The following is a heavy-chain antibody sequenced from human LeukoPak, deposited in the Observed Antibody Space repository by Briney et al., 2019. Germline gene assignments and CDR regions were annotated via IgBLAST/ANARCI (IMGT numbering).Heavy chain of an antibody. CDR3: ATRSSWYDVDY. J-gene: IGHJ4*02. D-gene: IGHD6-13*01. V-gene: IGHV4-59*05. Sequence: SSETLSLTCTVSGGSISSYYWSWIRQPAGKGLEWIGSIYYSGSTYYNPSLKSRVTISVDTSKNQFSLKLSSVTAADTAVYYCATRSSWYDVDYWGQGTLVTVSS. CDR1: GGSISSYY. CDR2: IYYSGST.